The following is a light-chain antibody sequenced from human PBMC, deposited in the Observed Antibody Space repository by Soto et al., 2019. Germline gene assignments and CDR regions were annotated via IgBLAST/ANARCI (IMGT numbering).Light chain of an antibody. J-gene: IGLJ1*01. CDR3: SSYTSSSTLYV. Sequence: QSALTQPASVSGSSGQSITLSCTGTSSDVGGYNYVSWYQQHPGKAPKLMIYDVSNRPSGVSNRFSGSKSGNTASLTISGLQAEDEADYYCSSYTSSSTLYVFGTGTKVTVL. V-gene: IGLV2-14*01. CDR2: DVS. CDR1: SSDVGGYNY.